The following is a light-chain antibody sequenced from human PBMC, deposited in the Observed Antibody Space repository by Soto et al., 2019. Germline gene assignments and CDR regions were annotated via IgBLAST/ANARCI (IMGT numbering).Light chain of an antibody. V-gene: IGLV3-21*04. Sequence: SYELTQPPSVSVAPGKTARITCGGNNIGSKSVHWYQQKPGQAPVLVIYYDSDRPSGIPERFSGSNSGNTATLTISRVEAGDEADYYCQVWDSSSGHPWFGSGNQLTVL. CDR3: QVWDSSSGHPW. CDR2: YDS. J-gene: IGLJ6*01. CDR1: NIGSKS.